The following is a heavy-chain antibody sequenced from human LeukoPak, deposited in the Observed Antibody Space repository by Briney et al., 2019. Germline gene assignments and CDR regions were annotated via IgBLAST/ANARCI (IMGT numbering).Heavy chain of an antibody. CDR1: GFTVSSYT. CDR3: AREVYGSGSYYNDY. D-gene: IGHD3-10*01. Sequence: GGSLRLSCAASGFTVSSYTMHWVRQAPGKGLEFVSTISNNGGSTYYANSVKGRFTISRDISKNTLYLQMGSLRTEDMAVYYCAREVYGSGSYYNDYWGQGTLVTVSS. CDR2: ISNNGGST. V-gene: IGHV3-64*01. J-gene: IGHJ4*02.